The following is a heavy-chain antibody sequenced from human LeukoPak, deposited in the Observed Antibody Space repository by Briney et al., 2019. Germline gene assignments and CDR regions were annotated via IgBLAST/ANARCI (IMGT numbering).Heavy chain of an antibody. J-gene: IGHJ5*02. V-gene: IGHV3-48*02. CDR3: ARGPSGSYWPIDWFDP. CDR1: GFTFSSYS. CDR2: ISSSSSTI. D-gene: IGHD1-26*01. Sequence: PGRSLRLSCAASGFTFSSYSMNWVRQAPGKGLEWVSYISSSSSTIYYADSVKGRFTISRDNVENSLYLQMNSLRDEDTAVYYCARGPSGSYWPIDWFDPWGQGTLVTVSS.